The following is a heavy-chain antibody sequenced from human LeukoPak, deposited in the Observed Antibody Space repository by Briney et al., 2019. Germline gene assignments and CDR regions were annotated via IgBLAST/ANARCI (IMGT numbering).Heavy chain of an antibody. D-gene: IGHD3-10*01. J-gene: IGHJ6*03. CDR2: ISASGVST. CDR1: GFTLSCYA. V-gene: IGHV3-23*01. CDR3: AKVMKGSERLTMVRGVIIKTAGLYYMDV. Sequence: GGSLRLSCVASGFTLSCYAMSWARQAPGKGLEWVSSISASGVSTNYADSVKGRFTISRDNSMNTVYLKMNSLRAEDTAVYYCAKVMKGSERLTMVRGVIIKTAGLYYMDVWGKGTTVTVSS.